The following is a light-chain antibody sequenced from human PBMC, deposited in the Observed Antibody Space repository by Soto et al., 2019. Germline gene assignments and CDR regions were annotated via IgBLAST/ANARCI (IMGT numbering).Light chain of an antibody. J-gene: IGKJ3*01. Sequence: DIQMTQSPASLSASVGDSVTITCRTSQTISIYLNWYQKKEGRAPQLLIYSASNLEGGVPSRFSGSGSGTDFALTIASLQPEDFGTYYCQQSYSTPHFTFGPGTKVDIK. CDR1: QTISIY. CDR3: QQSYSTPHFT. V-gene: IGKV1-39*01. CDR2: SAS.